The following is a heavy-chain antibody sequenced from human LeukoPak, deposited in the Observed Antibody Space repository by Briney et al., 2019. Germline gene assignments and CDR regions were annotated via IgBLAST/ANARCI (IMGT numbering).Heavy chain of an antibody. CDR2: ISASGERT. J-gene: IGHJ3*02. CDR1: AFTFSNYV. V-gene: IGHV3-23*01. D-gene: IGHD3-22*01. Sequence: QAGGSLRLSCPASAFTFSNYVMSWVRQAPGKGLEWVSTISASGERTYHADSVRGRFTISRDNSKNTLHLQMNSLRADDTAVYYCAKAGPGTMTFEAFDIWGQGTVVTVSS. CDR3: AKAGPGTMTFEAFDI.